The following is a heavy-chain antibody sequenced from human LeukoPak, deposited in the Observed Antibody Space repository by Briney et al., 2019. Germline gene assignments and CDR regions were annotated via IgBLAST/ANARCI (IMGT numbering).Heavy chain of an antibody. V-gene: IGHV3-23*01. CDR1: GFTFSSYA. J-gene: IGHJ4*02. CDR2: ISSSGSTI. D-gene: IGHD3-22*01. Sequence: GGSLRLSCAASGFTFSSYAMSWVRQAPGKGLEWVSYISSSGSTIYYADSVKGRFTISRDNSKNTLSLQMHSLRAEDTAVYYCAKDRGHYYTYDYWGQGTLVTVSS. CDR3: AKDRGHYYTYDY.